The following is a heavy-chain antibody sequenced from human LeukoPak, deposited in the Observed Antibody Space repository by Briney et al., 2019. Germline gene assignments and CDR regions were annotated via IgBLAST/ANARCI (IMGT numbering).Heavy chain of an antibody. Sequence: SETLSLTCTVSGGSISSYYWSWIRQPPGKGLEWIGYIYYSGSTNYNPSLKSRVTISVDTSKNQFSLKLSSVTAADTAVYYCARVHTGYNSGWYPYFDYWGQGTLVTVSS. D-gene: IGHD6-19*01. V-gene: IGHV4-59*01. J-gene: IGHJ4*02. CDR2: IYYSGST. CDR1: GGSISSYY. CDR3: ARVHTGYNSGWYPYFDY.